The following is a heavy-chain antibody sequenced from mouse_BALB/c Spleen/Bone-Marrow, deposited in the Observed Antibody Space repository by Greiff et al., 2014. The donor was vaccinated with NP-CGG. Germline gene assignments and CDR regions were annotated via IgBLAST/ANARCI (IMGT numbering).Heavy chain of an antibody. J-gene: IGHJ4*01. Sequence: VQLQQSGPGLVAPSQSLSITCTVSGFSLTNYGVHWVRQPPGKGLEWLGVIWADGSTNYNSALMSRLSTSKDNSKSQVFFKMNSLQTEDTAMYYCARITTSTGAMDYWGQGTSVTVSS. CDR1: GFSLTNYG. V-gene: IGHV2-9*02. CDR3: ARITTSTGAMDY. CDR2: IWADGST. D-gene: IGHD1-2*01.